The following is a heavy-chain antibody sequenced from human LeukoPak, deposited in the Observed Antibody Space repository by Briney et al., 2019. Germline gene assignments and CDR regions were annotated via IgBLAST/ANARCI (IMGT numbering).Heavy chain of an antibody. CDR1: GYTFTSYY. CDR2: INPSGGST. D-gene: IGHD6-19*01. CDR3: AREGSGWPFDY. V-gene: IGHV1-46*03. J-gene: IGHJ4*02. Sequence: ASVKVSXKASGYTFTSYYMHWVRQAPGQGLEWMGIINPSGGSTSYAQKFQGRVTMTRDTSTSTVYMELSSLRSEDTAVYYCAREGSGWPFDYWGQGTLVTVSS.